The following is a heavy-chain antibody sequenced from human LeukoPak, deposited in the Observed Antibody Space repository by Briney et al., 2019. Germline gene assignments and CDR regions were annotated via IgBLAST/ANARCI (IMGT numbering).Heavy chain of an antibody. D-gene: IGHD1-26*01. CDR3: ARDSRGSYYYYYGMDV. CDR1: GGSISSYY. CDR2: IYYSGST. Sequence: SETLSLTCTVSGGSISSYYWSWIRQPPGKGLGGIGYIYYSGSTNYNPSLKSRVTISVDTSKNQFSLKLSSVTAADTAVYYCARDSRGSYYYYYGMDVWGQGTTVTVSS. J-gene: IGHJ6*02. V-gene: IGHV4-59*01.